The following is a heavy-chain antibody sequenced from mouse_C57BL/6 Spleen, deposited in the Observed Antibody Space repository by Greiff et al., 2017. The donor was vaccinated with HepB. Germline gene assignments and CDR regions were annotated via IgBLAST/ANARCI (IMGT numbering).Heavy chain of an antibody. D-gene: IGHD1-1*01. J-gene: IGHJ2*01. Sequence: EVQGVESGGGLVKPGGSLKLSCAASGFTFSDYGMHWVRQAPEKGLEWVAYISSGSSTIYYADTVKGRFTISRDNAKNTLFLQMTSLRSEDTAMYYCARNYYYGRPYYFDYWGQGTTLTVSS. CDR1: GFTFSDYG. CDR3: ARNYYYGRPYYFDY. V-gene: IGHV5-17*01. CDR2: ISSGSSTI.